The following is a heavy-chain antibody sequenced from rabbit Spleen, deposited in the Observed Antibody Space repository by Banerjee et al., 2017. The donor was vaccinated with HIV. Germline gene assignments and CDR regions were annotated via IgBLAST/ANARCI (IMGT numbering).Heavy chain of an antibody. CDR3: ARDHTGSGGYAFDL. Sequence: QSLEESGGDLVKPGASLTLTCTASGFSFSSSYWICWVRQAPGKGPEWIACIYNGDGSTYYASWVNGRFTISKASWTTVTLQMTSLTVADTAAYFCARDHTGSGGYAFDLWGQGTLVTVS. CDR1: GFSFSSSYW. CDR2: IYNGDGST. J-gene: IGHJ4*01. V-gene: IGHV1S40*01. D-gene: IGHD1-1*01.